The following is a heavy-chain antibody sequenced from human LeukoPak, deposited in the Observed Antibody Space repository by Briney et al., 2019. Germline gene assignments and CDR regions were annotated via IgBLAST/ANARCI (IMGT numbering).Heavy chain of an antibody. CDR3: AEDLWEAAAGTGSGYFQH. CDR2: ISGSGGST. CDR1: GFTFSSYA. V-gene: IGHV3-23*01. Sequence: GGSLRLSCAASGFTFSSYAMSWVRQAPGKGLEWVSAISGSGGSTYYADSVKGRFTISRDNSKNTLYLQMNSLRAEDTAVYYCAEDLWEAAAGTGSGYFQHWGQGTLVTVSS. D-gene: IGHD6-13*01. J-gene: IGHJ1*01.